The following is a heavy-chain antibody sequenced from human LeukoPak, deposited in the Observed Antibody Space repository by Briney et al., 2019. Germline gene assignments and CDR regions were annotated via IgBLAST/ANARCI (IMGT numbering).Heavy chain of an antibody. J-gene: IGHJ6*02. D-gene: IGHD3-22*01. CDR1: GFTFSSYS. Sequence: GGSLRLSCAASGFTFSSYSMNWVRQAPGKGLEWVSSISSSSYIYYADSVKGRFTISRDNAKNSLYLQMNSLRAEDTAVYYCASDPRREWLLLRGYGMDVWGQGTTVTVSS. CDR2: ISSSSYI. CDR3: ASDPRREWLLLRGYGMDV. V-gene: IGHV3-21*01.